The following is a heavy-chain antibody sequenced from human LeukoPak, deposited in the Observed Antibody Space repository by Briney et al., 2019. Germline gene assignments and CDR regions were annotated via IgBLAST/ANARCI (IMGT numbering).Heavy chain of an antibody. J-gene: IGHJ4*02. Sequence: SQTLPVTCAISGDSVSSIKGAWNWVRQSPSRGLEWLGRTYYRSKWYSDYAVPIQGRISINPDTSKNQFTLHLFSVTPDDTAVYYCARDVATTGWYTFDYWGQGTRVTVSS. V-gene: IGHV6-1*01. CDR3: ARDVATTGWYTFDY. CDR2: TYYRSKWYS. CDR1: GDSVSSIKGA. D-gene: IGHD6-19*01.